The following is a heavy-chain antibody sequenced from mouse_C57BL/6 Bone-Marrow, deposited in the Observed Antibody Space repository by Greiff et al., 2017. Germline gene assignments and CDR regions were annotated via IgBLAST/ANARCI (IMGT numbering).Heavy chain of an antibody. CDR2: IDPEDGDT. D-gene: IGHD1-1*01. J-gene: IGHJ2*01. Sequence: DVQLQESGAELVKPGASVKLSCTASGFNIKDYYIHWVKQRTEQGLEWIGKIDPEDGDTNYAPKFQDKATITVDTSSNTAYLQLSSLTSEDTAVYYCTRARMYYEIDYWGQGTTLTVSS. V-gene: IGHV14-2*01. CDR1: GFNIKDYY. CDR3: TRARMYYEIDY.